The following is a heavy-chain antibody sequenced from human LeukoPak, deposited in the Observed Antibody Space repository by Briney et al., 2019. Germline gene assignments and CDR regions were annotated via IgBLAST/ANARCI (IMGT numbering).Heavy chain of an antibody. Sequence: PGGSLRLSCAASGFTFSSYAMHWVRQAPEEGLEWVSAISSSGGSTYYADSVKGRFTISRDNAKNSLYLQMNSLRAEDTAVYYCAREDGGNCDYWGQGTLVTVSS. CDR2: ISSSGGST. CDR3: AREDGGNCDY. J-gene: IGHJ4*02. D-gene: IGHD4-23*01. CDR1: GFTFSSYA. V-gene: IGHV3-23*01.